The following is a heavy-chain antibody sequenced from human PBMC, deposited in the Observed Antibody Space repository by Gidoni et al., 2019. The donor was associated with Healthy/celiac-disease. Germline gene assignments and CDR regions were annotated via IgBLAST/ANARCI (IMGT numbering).Heavy chain of an antibody. D-gene: IGHD5-18*01. CDR2: INHSGST. V-gene: IGHV4-34*01. J-gene: IGHJ4*02. CDR1: GGSFSGYY. CDR3: ARDTYSYGLDY. Sequence: QVQLQQWGAGLLKPSETLSLTCAVYGGSFSGYYWSWIRQPPGKGLEWIGEINHSGSTNYNPSLKSRVTISVDTSKNQFSLKLSSVTAADTAVYYCARDTYSYGLDYWGQGTLVTVSS.